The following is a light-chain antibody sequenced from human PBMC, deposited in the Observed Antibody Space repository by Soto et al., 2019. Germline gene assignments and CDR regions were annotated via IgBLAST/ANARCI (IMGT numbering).Light chain of an antibody. V-gene: IGLV2-8*01. J-gene: IGLJ3*02. Sequence: QSALTQPPSASGSPGQSVAISCTGTSSDVGGYDYVSWYQQHPGKAPKLIIYEVTRRPSGVPDRFSASKSGNTASLTVSGLQAEDEADYYRSSYAGSNTVVFGGGTKLTVL. CDR1: SSDVGGYDY. CDR3: SSYAGSNTVV. CDR2: EVT.